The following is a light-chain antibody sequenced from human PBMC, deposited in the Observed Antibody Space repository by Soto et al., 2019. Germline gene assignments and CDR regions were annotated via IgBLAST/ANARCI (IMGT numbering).Light chain of an antibody. Sequence: QSALTQPRSVSGSPGQSVTISCTGTSSDVGGSNYVSWYQQHPGKAPKVLIYDVSKRPSGVPDRFPGSKSGNTASLTISGLQADDEADYFCCSFAGSYSVVFGGGTKVTVL. V-gene: IGLV2-11*01. J-gene: IGLJ2*01. CDR3: CSFAGSYSVV. CDR1: SSDVGGSNY. CDR2: DVS.